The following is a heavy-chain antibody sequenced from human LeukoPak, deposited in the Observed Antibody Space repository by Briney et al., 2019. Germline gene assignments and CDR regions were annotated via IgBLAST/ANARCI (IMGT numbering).Heavy chain of an antibody. CDR3: ARTGRSSSPTLFQH. V-gene: IGHV4-59*08. CDR1: GGSISSYY. J-gene: IGHJ1*01. CDR2: IYYSGST. D-gene: IGHD6-13*01. Sequence: SETLSLTCTVSGGSISSYYWSWIRQPPGKGLEWIGYIYYSGSTNYNPSLKSRVTISVDTSKNQFSLKLSSVTAADTAVYYCARTGRSSSPTLFQHWGQGTLVTVSS.